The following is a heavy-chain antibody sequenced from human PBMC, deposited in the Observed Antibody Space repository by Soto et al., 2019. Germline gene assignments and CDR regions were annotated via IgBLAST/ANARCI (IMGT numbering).Heavy chain of an antibody. V-gene: IGHV3-30*18. CDR3: AKQEAHYDFWSSYYTVEHYYRGMAV. D-gene: IGHD3-3*01. J-gene: IGHJ6*02. Sequence: QAQVVESGGGAVQPGGSLRLSCAGSGFTFSTYGVHWVRQAPGKGLAWVAGTSYDGSNKYYADSVKGRFTVTRDNSKNTVYLEMNSLRVEDTAVYFCAKQEAHYDFWSSYYTVEHYYRGMAVWGLGATVTVSS. CDR2: TSYDGSNK. CDR1: GFTFSTYG.